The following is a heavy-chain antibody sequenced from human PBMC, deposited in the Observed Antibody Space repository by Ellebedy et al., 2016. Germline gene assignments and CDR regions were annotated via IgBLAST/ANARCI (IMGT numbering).Heavy chain of an antibody. CDR2: MNHSGST. D-gene: IGHD3-16*01. CDR3: ARLAGRNTDYYFDS. Sequence: SETLSLTCTVSGGSISSNYWSWIRQSPGKGLEWIGDMNHSGSTNYNPSLKSRVTISVDTSKNQFSLRLNSVTAADTAVYFCARLAGRNTDYYFDSWGQGTLVSVSS. CDR1: GGSISSNY. J-gene: IGHJ4*02. V-gene: IGHV4-59*08.